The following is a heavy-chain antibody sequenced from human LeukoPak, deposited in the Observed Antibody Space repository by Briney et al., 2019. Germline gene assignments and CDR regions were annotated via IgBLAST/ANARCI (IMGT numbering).Heavy chain of an antibody. V-gene: IGHV3-21*01. Sequence: GGSVRLSCAASGFTFSRYNMNWVRPAPGKGLEWVSSITSRSSYIYYADSMKGRFTISRDNAKNSLYLQMNSLRAEDTAVYYCARDRTIGELVDYWGQGTLVTVSS. CDR2: ITSRSSYI. D-gene: IGHD3-10*01. J-gene: IGHJ4*02. CDR1: GFTFSRYN. CDR3: ARDRTIGELVDY.